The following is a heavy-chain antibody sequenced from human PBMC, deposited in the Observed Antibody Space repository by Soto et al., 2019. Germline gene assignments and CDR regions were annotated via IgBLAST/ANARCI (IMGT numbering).Heavy chain of an antibody. CDR3: ARGPHAGSLDY. D-gene: IGHD6-25*01. Sequence: ASVKVSCKASGYTFTTYGISCVRQAPGQGLEWMGWISTHNGNTNYAQKLQGRVTMTTDTSTTTAYMELRSLRSDDTAVYFCARGPHAGSLDYWGQGTLVTVSS. CDR2: ISTHNGNT. CDR1: GYTFTTYG. J-gene: IGHJ4*02. V-gene: IGHV1-18*01.